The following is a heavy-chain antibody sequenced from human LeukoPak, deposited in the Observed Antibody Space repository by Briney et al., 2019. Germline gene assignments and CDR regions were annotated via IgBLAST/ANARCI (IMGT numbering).Heavy chain of an antibody. J-gene: IGHJ5*02. V-gene: IGHV4-34*01. CDR3: ARDQLYCSSSSCRNLGWFDP. D-gene: IGHD2-2*01. CDR1: GGSFSGYY. Sequence: SETLSLTCAVYGGSFSGYYWSWIRQPPGKGLEWIGEINHSGSTNYNPSLKSRVTISVGTSKNQFSLKLSSVTAADTAVYYCARDQLYCSSSSCRNLGWFDPWGQGTLVTVSS. CDR2: INHSGST.